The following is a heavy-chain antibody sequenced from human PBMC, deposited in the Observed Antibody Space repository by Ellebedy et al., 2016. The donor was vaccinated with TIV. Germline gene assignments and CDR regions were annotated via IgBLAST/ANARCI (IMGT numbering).Heavy chain of an antibody. CDR2: IWYDGSNK. J-gene: IGHJ4*02. CDR1: GFTFSSYG. CDR3: ARRGYCSGGSCASVPFDY. Sequence: GESLKISCAASGFTFSSYGMHWVRQAPGKGLEWVAVIWYDGSNKYYADSVKGRFTISRDNSKNTLYLQMNSLRAEDMAVYYCARRGYCSGGSCASVPFDYWGQGTLVTVSS. D-gene: IGHD2-15*01. V-gene: IGHV3-33*01.